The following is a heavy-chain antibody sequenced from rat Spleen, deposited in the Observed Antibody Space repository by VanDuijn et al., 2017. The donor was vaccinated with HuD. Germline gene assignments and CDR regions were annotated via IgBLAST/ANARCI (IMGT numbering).Heavy chain of an antibody. J-gene: IGHJ2*01. D-gene: IGHD4-3*01. CDR3: ARLSNSGYALFAN. CDR2: ITNSGGST. CDR1: GFSFKNYW. V-gene: IGHV5-31*01. Sequence: EVELVESGGGLVQPGRSLKISCVASGFSFKNYWMTWIRQAPGKGLEWVASITNSGGSTYYPDSVKGRFTISRDIAENTLYLQMSSLRSEDTATYYCARLSNSGYALFANWGQGVMVTVSS.